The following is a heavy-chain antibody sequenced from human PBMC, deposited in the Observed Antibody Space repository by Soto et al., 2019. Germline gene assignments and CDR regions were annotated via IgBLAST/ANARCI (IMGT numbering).Heavy chain of an antibody. Sequence: QVQLQESGPGLVKPSQTLSLTCTVSGGSISSGDYYWSWIRQPPGKGLEWIGYIYYSGSTYYNPSLKSRVTISVDTSKNQFSLXXXXXXXXXXXXXXXXXXXXXXARLDPWGQGTLVTXXS. CDR3: XXXXXXXARLDP. CDR2: IYYSGST. J-gene: IGHJ5*02. V-gene: IGHV4-30-4*01. CDR1: GGSISSGDYY.